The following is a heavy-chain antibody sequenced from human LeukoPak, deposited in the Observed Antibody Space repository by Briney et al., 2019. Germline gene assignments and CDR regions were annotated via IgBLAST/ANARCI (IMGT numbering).Heavy chain of an antibody. Sequence: GGSLRLSCAASGVTFSRYSMNWVRQAPGKGLEWVSSISSHSSYIYYADSVKGRFTISRDDAKNSLYLQMNSLRAEDTAVYYCARSYTYYYDSSGSALTGYWGQGTLVTVSS. CDR2: ISSHSSYI. D-gene: IGHD3-22*01. CDR1: GVTFSRYS. V-gene: IGHV3-21*01. CDR3: ARSYTYYYDSSGSALTGY. J-gene: IGHJ4*02.